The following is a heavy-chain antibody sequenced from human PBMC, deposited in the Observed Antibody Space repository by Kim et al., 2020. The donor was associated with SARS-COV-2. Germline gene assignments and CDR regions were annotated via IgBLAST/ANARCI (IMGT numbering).Heavy chain of an antibody. V-gene: IGHV3-33*01. Sequence: GGSLRPSCAASGFTFSSNGMHWVRQAPGKGLEWVAVIWYDGSNKYYADSVKGRFTISRDNSKNTLYLQMNSLRAEDTAVYYCARHPPSNRYYYYGMDVWGQGTTVTVSS. CDR1: GFTFSSNG. J-gene: IGHJ6*02. CDR3: ARHPPSNRYYYYGMDV. CDR2: IWYDGSNK. D-gene: IGHD4-4*01.